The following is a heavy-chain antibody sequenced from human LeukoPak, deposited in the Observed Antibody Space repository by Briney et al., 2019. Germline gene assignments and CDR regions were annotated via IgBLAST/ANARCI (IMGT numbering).Heavy chain of an antibody. CDR3: ARDSTLRGDSYYYDYMDV. Sequence: RASVKVSCKASGGTFNTYGISWVRQAPGQGLEWMGGIIPVFGTANYAQKFQGRVTITTDESTSTAYMELSSLRSEDTAVYYCARDSTLRGDSYYYDYMDVWGKGTTVTVSS. CDR1: GGTFNTYG. CDR2: IIPVFGTA. D-gene: IGHD3-10*01. J-gene: IGHJ6*03. V-gene: IGHV1-69*05.